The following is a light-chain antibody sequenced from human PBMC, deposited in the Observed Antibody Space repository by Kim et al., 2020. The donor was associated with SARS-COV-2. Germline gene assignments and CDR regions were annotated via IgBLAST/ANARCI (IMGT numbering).Light chain of an antibody. CDR3: QVWDSSSDHPV. Sequence: SYDLTQPPSVPVAPGKTARITCGGNNIGSKSVHWYQQKPGQAPVLVIYYDSDRPAGIPERFSGSNSGNTATLTISRVEAGDEADYYCQVWDSSSDHPVFGGGTQLTVL. J-gene: IGLJ3*02. CDR1: NIGSKS. CDR2: YDS. V-gene: IGLV3-21*04.